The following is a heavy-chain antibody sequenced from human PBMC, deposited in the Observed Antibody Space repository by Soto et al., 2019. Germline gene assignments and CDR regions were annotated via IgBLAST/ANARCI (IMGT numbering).Heavy chain of an antibody. CDR1: GFTFSSYA. V-gene: IGHV3-23*01. CDR3: AKEPPGSSSSDSEDDY. J-gene: IGHJ4*02. D-gene: IGHD6-6*01. CDR2: ISGSGGST. Sequence: EVQLLESGGGLVQPGGSLRLSCAASGFTFSSYAMSWVRQAPGKGLEWVSAISGSGGSTYYADSVKGRFTISRDNSKNSVYPDSNSRSAEGTAVYYCAKEPPGSSSSDSEDDYWGQGTLVTVSA.